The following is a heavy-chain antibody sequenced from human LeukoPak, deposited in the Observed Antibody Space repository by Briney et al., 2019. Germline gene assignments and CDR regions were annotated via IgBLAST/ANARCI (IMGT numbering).Heavy chain of an antibody. Sequence: PGRSLRLSCTTSCFTFGDSAMSSVRQAPGKGLEWLGFIRSAHYGGTTEYVASVRGRFTISRDDSKSIDYLQMNSLKTEDTAVYYCTREVDTRSPYWGQGTLVTVSS. CDR3: TREVDTRSPY. J-gene: IGHJ4*02. CDR1: CFTFGDSA. CDR2: IRSAHYGGTT. D-gene: IGHD1-26*01. V-gene: IGHV3-49*04.